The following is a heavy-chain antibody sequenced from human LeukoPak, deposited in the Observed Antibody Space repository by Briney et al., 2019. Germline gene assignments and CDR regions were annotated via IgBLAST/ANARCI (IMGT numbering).Heavy chain of an antibody. J-gene: IGHJ4*02. D-gene: IGHD2-2*01. CDR2: ISSSGTTI. CDR1: GFTFRTSG. CDR3: ARGGSTSSYLPSDN. V-gene: IGHV3-48*01. Sequence: GGSLRLSCAASGFTFRTSGMNWVRQAPGKGLEWVSYISSSGTTISYAQSVKGRFTITRDNAQNSLTLHMNTLRADDTAVYYCARGGSTSSYLPSDNWGQGTLVTVSS.